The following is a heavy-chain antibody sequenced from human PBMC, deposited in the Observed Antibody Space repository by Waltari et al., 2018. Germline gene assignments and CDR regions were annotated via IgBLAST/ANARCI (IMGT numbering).Heavy chain of an antibody. J-gene: IGHJ4*02. Sequence: QLQLQESCPGLVKPSETMSPTCTVSGGSISSSSYYWGWIRLPPGQGPEWIGSIYYNGSTYYNPSLKSRVTISVDTSKNQFSLKLSSVTAADTAVYYCATGYYRRLVGNYWGQGTLVTVSS. CDR2: IYYNGST. CDR3: ATGYYRRLVGNY. D-gene: IGHD3-9*01. V-gene: IGHV4-39*07. CDR1: GGSISSSSYY.